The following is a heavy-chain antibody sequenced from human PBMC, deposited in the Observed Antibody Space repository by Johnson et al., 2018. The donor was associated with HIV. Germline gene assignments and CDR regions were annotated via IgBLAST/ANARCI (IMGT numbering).Heavy chain of an antibody. CDR1: GFTFSKYA. CDR3: AKGDFGVFKNPLDR. CDR2: IAYAGGNK. J-gene: IGHJ3*01. Sequence: QVQLVESGGGVVQPGRSLRLSCAVSGFTFSKYAIHWVRQAPGKGLEGVAIIAYAGGNKLYADSVKGRFTISRDNSKNTLYLQMNSLRVEDTAVYYCAKGDFGVFKNPLDRWGQGAMVTVSS. D-gene: IGHD3-3*01. V-gene: IGHV3-30*04.